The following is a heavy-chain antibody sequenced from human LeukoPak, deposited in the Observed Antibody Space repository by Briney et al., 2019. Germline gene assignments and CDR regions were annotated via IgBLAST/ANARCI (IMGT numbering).Heavy chain of an antibody. V-gene: IGHV4-34*01. CDR1: GGSFSGYY. CDR2: INHSGST. D-gene: IGHD3-10*01. Sequence: PSETLSLTCAVYGGSFSGYYWSWIRQPPGKGLEWIGEINHSGSTNYNPSLKSRVTISVDTSKNQFSLKLSSVTAADTAVYYCARRRGVPLSYLDYRGQGTLVTVSS. J-gene: IGHJ4*02. CDR3: ARRRGVPLSYLDY.